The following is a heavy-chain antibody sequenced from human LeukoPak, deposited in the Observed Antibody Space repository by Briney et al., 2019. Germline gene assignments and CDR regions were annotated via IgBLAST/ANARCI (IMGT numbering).Heavy chain of an antibody. CDR3: ARDYDILTGYYNCFDY. CDR2: IYHSGST. D-gene: IGHD3-9*01. Sequence: SETLSLTCAVSGYSISSGYYWGWIRQPPGKGLEWIGSIYHSGSTYYNPSLKSRVTISVDTSKNQFSLKLSSVTAADTAVYYCARDYDILTGYYNCFDYWGQGTLVTVSS. J-gene: IGHJ4*02. CDR1: GYSISSGYY. V-gene: IGHV4-38-2*02.